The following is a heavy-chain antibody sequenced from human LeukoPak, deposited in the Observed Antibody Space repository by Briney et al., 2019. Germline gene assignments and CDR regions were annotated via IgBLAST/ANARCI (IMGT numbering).Heavy chain of an antibody. CDR2: ISGSGGST. V-gene: IGHV3-23*01. CDR1: GFTFSSYA. CDR3: AKDAGFEYCSGGTCYTGDY. J-gene: IGHJ4*02. D-gene: IGHD2-15*01. Sequence: PGGSLRLSCAASGFTFSSYAMSWVRQAPGKGLEWVSAISGSGGSTYYADSVKGRFIISRDNSKNTLYLQMNSLRAEDTAVYYCAKDAGFEYCSGGTCYTGDYWGQGTLVTVSS.